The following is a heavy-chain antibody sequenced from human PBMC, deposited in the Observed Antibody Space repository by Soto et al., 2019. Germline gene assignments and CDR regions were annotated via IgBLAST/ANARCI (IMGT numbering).Heavy chain of an antibody. CDR2: INPSGGST. D-gene: IGHD4-17*01. J-gene: IGHJ3*02. CDR3: ARDLRRGAFDI. Sequence: QVQLVQSGAEVKKPGASVKVSCKASGYTFTSYYMHWVRQAPGQGLEWMGIINPSGGSTSYAQKFQGRVTMTRDTSTNTVYMELSSLRSEDTAVYYCARDLRRGAFDIWGQGTMVTVSS. CDR1: GYTFTSYY. V-gene: IGHV1-46*01.